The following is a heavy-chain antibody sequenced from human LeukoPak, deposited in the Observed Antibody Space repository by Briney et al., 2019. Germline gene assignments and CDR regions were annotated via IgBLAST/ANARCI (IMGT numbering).Heavy chain of an antibody. CDR3: ARGLGRGYQLPNNY. CDR2: INPNSGGT. V-gene: IGHV1-2*02. D-gene: IGHD2-2*01. J-gene: IGHJ4*02. CDR1: GYTFSGYY. Sequence: ASVKVSCKASGYTFSGYYLHWVRLAPGQGLEWMGWINPNSGGTNYAQKFQGRVTMTRDTSITTAYMELSRLRSDDTAVYYCARGLGRGYQLPNNYWGQGTLVTVSS.